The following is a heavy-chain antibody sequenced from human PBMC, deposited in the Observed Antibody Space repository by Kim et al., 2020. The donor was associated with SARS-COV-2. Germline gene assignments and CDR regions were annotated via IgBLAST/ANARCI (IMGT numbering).Heavy chain of an antibody. CDR3: AREGKDYYDSSGYYSLVPGYGMDV. Sequence: SVKVSCKASGGTFSSYAISWVRQAPGQRLEWMGGIIPIFGTANYAQKFQGRVTITADESTSTAYMELSSLRSEDTAVYYCAREGKDYYDSSGYYSLVPGYGMDVWGQGTTVTVSS. J-gene: IGHJ6*02. V-gene: IGHV1-69*13. CDR1: GGTFSSYA. CDR2: IIPIFGTA. D-gene: IGHD3-22*01.